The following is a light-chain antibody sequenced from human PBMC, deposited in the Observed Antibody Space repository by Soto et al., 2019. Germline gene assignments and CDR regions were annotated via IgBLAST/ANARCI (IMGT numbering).Light chain of an antibody. V-gene: IGLV3-21*04. CDR3: QVWDSSSDRYVV. CDR1: NIGRKS. J-gene: IGLJ2*01. Sequence: SYELTQPPSVSVAPGKTARITCGGNNIGRKSVHWYQQKPGQAPVLVIYYDSDRPSGIPERFSGSNSGNTATLTISRVEAGDEADYYCQVWDSSSDRYVVFGGGTKLTVL. CDR2: YDS.